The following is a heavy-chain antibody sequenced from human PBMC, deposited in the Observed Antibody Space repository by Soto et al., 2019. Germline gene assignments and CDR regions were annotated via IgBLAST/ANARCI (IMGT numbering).Heavy chain of an antibody. V-gene: IGHV1-69*02. CDR3: ASGVLDH. CDR1: GGTFSSYT. D-gene: IGHD6-6*01. J-gene: IGHJ4*02. Sequence: QVQLVQSGAEVKKPGSSVKVSCKASGGTFSSYTISWVRQAPGQGLEWMGRIIPILGIANYAQKFQGRVTITADKSTNTAQIGLSRLRSEDTTVYYRASGVLDHRGQGTLVTVSS. CDR2: IIPILGIA.